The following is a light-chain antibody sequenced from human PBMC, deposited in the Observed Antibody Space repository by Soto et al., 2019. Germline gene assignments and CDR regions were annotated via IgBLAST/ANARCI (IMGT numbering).Light chain of an antibody. J-gene: IGLJ7*01. Sequence: QPVLTQPPSASGTPGQRVTISCSGSSSNIGSNYVYWYQQLPGTAPKLLIYRNNQRPSGVPDRFSGSKSGTSASLAISGLRSEDKADYYCAAWDDSLSGYAVFGGGTQLTVL. CDR1: SSNIGSNY. CDR2: RNN. CDR3: AAWDDSLSGYAV. V-gene: IGLV1-47*01.